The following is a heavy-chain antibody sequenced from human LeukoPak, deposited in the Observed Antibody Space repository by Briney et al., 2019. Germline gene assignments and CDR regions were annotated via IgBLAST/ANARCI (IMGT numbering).Heavy chain of an antibody. J-gene: IGHJ3*01. D-gene: IGHD3-22*01. CDR1: GAPISSSSYY. Sequence: PSETLSLTCTVSGAPISSSSYYCGWIRQPPGKGLEWIGTFYLSGSTPYNPSLRSRVTMSLDTSKNQFSLKLSSVTAADTAVYYCARGPPVTYYSDSRGYHNAFDFWGQGTMVTVSS. V-gene: IGHV4-39*07. CDR3: ARGPPVTYYSDSRGYHNAFDF. CDR2: FYLSGST.